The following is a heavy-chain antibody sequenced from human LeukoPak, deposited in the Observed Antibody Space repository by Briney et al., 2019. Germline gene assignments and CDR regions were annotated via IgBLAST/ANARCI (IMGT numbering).Heavy chain of an antibody. V-gene: IGHV3-23*01. J-gene: IGHJ4*02. Sequence: GGSLRLSCAASGFTFSNYAMSWVRQAPGKGLEWVSGISGSGGSTFYADSVKGRFTISRDNSKNTLYLQVNSLRAEDTAVYYCAKAVDDIVVVPAAKGGAFDYWGQGTLVTVSS. CDR3: AKAVDDIVVVPAAKGGAFDY. CDR1: GFTFSNYA. CDR2: ISGSGGST. D-gene: IGHD2-2*01.